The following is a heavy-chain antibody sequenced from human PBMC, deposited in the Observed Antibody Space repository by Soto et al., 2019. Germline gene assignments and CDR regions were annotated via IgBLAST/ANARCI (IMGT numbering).Heavy chain of an antibody. D-gene: IGHD5-12*01. V-gene: IGHV3-30-3*01. CDR1: GFTFSSYA. Sequence: QVQLVESGGGVVQPGRSLRLSCAASGFTFSSYAMHFVRQAPGKGLEWVAVISYDGSNKYYADSVKGRFTISRDNSKNTLYLQMNSLRAEDTAVYYCARDGEMATHPYYYYGMDVWGQGTTVTVSS. CDR2: ISYDGSNK. CDR3: ARDGEMATHPYYYYGMDV. J-gene: IGHJ6*02.